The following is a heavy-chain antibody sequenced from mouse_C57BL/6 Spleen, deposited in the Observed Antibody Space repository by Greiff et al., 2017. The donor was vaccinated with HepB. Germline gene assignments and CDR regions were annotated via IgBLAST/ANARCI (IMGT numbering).Heavy chain of an antibody. CDR3: ARDLLRFLYAMDY. V-gene: IGHV3-6*01. J-gene: IGHJ4*01. Sequence: EVQLQESGPGLVKPSQSLSLTCSVTGYSITSGYYWNWIRQFPGNKLEWMGYISYDGSNNYNPSLKNRISITRDTSKNQFFLKLNSVTTEDTATYYCARDLLRFLYAMDYWGQGTSVTVSS. CDR1: GYSITSGYY. CDR2: ISYDGSN. D-gene: IGHD1-1*01.